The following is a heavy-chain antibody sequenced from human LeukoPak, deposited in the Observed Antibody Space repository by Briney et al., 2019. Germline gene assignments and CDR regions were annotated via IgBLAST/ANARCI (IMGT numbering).Heavy chain of an antibody. CDR1: GFTYSSHW. CDR3: ARAYCSGGSCYPDWYFDL. D-gene: IGHD2-15*01. V-gene: IGHV3-7*01. J-gene: IGHJ2*01. Sequence: GGSLRLSCAASGFTYSSHWMSWVRQAPGKGLEWMANINQDGSEKYYVDSVKGRFTISRDNAKNSLYLQMNSLRAEDTATYYCARAYCSGGSCYPDWYFDLWGRGTLVTVSS. CDR2: INQDGSEK.